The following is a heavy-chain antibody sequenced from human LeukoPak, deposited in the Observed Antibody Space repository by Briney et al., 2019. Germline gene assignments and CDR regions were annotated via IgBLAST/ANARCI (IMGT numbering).Heavy chain of an antibody. CDR2: IYYSGST. Sequence: SETLSLTCTVSGVSISSGDYYWSWIRQPPGKGLEWIGYIYYSGSTYYNPSLKSRVTISVDTSKNQFSLKLSSVTAADTAVYYCARAGVVLEWLLWFDPWGQGTLVTVSS. V-gene: IGHV4-30-4*01. CDR3: ARAGVVLEWLLWFDP. J-gene: IGHJ5*02. D-gene: IGHD3-3*01. CDR1: GVSISSGDYY.